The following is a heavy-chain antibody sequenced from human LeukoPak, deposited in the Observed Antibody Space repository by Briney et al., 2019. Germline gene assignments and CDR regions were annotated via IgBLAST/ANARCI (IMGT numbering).Heavy chain of an antibody. V-gene: IGHV1-18*01. Sequence: ASVKVSCKASGYTFTSYGISWVRQAPGQGLEWMGWISAYNGNTNYAQKLQGGVTMTTDTSTSTAYMELRSLRSDDTAVYYCARSLEYYYGSGSPPNFDYWGQGTLVTVSS. CDR1: GYTFTSYG. CDR2: ISAYNGNT. D-gene: IGHD3-10*01. CDR3: ARSLEYYYGSGSPPNFDY. J-gene: IGHJ4*02.